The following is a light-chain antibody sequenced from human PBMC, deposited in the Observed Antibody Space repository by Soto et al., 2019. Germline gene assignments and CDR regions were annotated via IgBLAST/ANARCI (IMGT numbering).Light chain of an antibody. CDR2: DVN. Sequence: QSVLTQPRSVSGSPGESVTITCTGTSSDFGGYNCVSWYQQRPDKAPKLMIYDVNKWPSGVPDRFSGSKSGNTASLTISGLQAEDEADYYCCSYAGGNTFYVFGTGTKVTVL. J-gene: IGLJ1*01. CDR3: CSYAGGNTFYV. V-gene: IGLV2-11*01. CDR1: SSDFGGYNC.